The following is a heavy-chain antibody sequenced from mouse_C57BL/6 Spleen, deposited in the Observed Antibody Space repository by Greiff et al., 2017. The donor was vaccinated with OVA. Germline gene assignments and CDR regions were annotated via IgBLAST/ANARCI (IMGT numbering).Heavy chain of an antibody. V-gene: IGHV1-15*01. J-gene: IGHJ3*01. Sequence: LQESGAELVRPGASVTLSCKASGYTFTDYEMHWVKQTPVHGLEWIGAIDPETGGTAYNQKFKGKAILTADKSSSTAYMELRSLTSEDSAVYYCTNDGYYVAYWGQGTLVTVSA. CDR3: TNDGYYVAY. D-gene: IGHD2-3*01. CDR2: IDPETGGT. CDR1: GYTFTDYE.